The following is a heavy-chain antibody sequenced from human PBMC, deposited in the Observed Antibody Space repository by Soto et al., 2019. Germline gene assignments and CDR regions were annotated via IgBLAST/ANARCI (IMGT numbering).Heavy chain of an antibody. CDR3: ASSVVSLYFYGMDV. D-gene: IGHD2-15*01. CDR1: GFTFSSYA. Sequence: QVQLVESGGGVVQPGRSLRLSCVASGFTFSSYAMHWVRQAPGKGLEWVAVISYDGSNKYYADSVKGRFTISRDNSKNTRYLQMNGLRAEDTALYYCASSVVSLYFYGMDVWGQGTTVTVSS. CDR2: ISYDGSNK. V-gene: IGHV3-30-3*01. J-gene: IGHJ6*02.